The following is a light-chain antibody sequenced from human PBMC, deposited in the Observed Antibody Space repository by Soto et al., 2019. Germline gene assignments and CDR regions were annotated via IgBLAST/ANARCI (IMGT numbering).Light chain of an antibody. CDR1: QSVSNY. J-gene: IGKJ5*01. CDR2: AAS. CDR3: QQRRNWPIT. Sequence: EIVLTQSPAILSLSPGERATLSCRASQSVSNYLAWYQQKPGQAPRLLIYAASIRATGFPARFSGSGSGTDFTLIISSLEPEDFAVYYCQQRRNWPITFGQGTRLDIK. V-gene: IGKV3-11*01.